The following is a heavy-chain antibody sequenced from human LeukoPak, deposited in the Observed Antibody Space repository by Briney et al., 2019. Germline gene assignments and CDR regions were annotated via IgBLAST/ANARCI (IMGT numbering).Heavy chain of an antibody. CDR1: GGSFSGYY. J-gene: IGHJ6*03. CDR2: INHSGST. D-gene: IGHD6-6*01. Sequence: KASETLSLTCAVYGGSFSGYYWSWIRQPPGKGLEWIGEINHSGSTNYNPSLKSRVTISVDTSKNQFSLKLSSVTAADTAVYYCARVYSSLYYYYYMDVWGKGTTVTVSS. CDR3: ARVYSSLYYYYYMDV. V-gene: IGHV4-34*01.